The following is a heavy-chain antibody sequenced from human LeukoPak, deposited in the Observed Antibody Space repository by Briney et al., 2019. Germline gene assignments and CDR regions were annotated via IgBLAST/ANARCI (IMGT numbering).Heavy chain of an antibody. CDR3: ARDDEGAQLAFYYCYYYMDV. Sequence: GGSLRLSCAASGFTFSSYSMNWVRQAPGKGLEWVSSISSSSSYIYYAGSVKGRFTISRDNAKNSLYLQMNSLRAEDTAVYYCARDDEGAQLAFYYCYYYMDVWGKGTTVTVSS. J-gene: IGHJ6*03. CDR1: GFTFSSYS. CDR2: ISSSSSYI. V-gene: IGHV3-21*01. D-gene: IGHD6-13*01.